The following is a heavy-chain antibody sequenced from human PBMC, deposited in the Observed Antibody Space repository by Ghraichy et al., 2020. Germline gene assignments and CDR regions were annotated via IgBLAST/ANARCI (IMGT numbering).Heavy chain of an antibody. D-gene: IGHD4-23*01. CDR2: MTSSGRTK. CDR3: ARGSKVVKFYYYDGMDV. Sequence: LSLTCVGSEFTFSSYSMNWVRQSPGKGLEWVSYMTSSGRTKSYADSVKGRFTISRDNAQNSLYLEMNSLRDEDTAVYYCARGSKVVKFYYYDGMDVWGQGTTVTVSS. J-gene: IGHJ6*02. V-gene: IGHV3-48*02. CDR1: EFTFSSYS.